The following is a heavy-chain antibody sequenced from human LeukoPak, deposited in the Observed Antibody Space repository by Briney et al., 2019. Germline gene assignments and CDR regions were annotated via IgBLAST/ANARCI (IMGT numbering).Heavy chain of an antibody. CDR2: IYPGDSET. V-gene: IGHV5-51*01. CDR1: GYSFTNYW. CDR3: ARQSGYSSGWYYFDY. Sequence: GESLKISCKGSGYSFTNYWIGWVRQMPGKGLEWMGIIYPGDSETRYSPSFQGQVTISADKSISTAYLQWSSLKASDTAMYYCARQSGYSSGWYYFDYWGQGTLVTVSS. D-gene: IGHD6-19*01. J-gene: IGHJ4*02.